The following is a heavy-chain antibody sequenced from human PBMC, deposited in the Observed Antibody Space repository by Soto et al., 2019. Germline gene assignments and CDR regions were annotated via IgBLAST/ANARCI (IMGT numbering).Heavy chain of an antibody. CDR2: INHSGST. J-gene: IGHJ2*01. V-gene: IGHV4-34*01. CDR3: ARANILTGFYVSYFDV. CDR1: GGSFSGYY. D-gene: IGHD3-9*01. Sequence: QVPLHQWGAGLLKPSETLSLTCAVTGGSFSGYYWSWIRQPPGKGLEWIGDINHSGSTNYNPSLKSRVTISVDTSKNQFSLNLNSLNAADAAVYYCARANILTGFYVSYFDVWGRGIPVSV.